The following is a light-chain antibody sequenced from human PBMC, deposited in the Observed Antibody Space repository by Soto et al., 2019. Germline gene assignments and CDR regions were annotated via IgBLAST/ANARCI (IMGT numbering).Light chain of an antibody. V-gene: IGKV3-15*01. CDR2: NAS. CDR1: QSVSRN. J-gene: IGKJ2*01. Sequence: EIVLTQSPATLSVSPGERATVSCRASQSVSRNLAWYQQRPGQAPRLLIYNASTRATGIPATFSGSGSGTEFTLTLSSRQPEDFAFYYCQQYNDWPPRYTFGQGTKLEIK. CDR3: QQYNDWPPRYT.